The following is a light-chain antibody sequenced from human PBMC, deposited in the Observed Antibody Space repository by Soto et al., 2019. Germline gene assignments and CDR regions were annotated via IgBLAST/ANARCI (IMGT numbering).Light chain of an antibody. J-gene: IGKJ1*01. CDR2: DAS. CDR1: QSVSSY. CDR3: QQYGSSGT. Sequence: EIVLTQSPGTLSLSPGERATLSCRASQSVSSYLAWYQLKPGQAPRLLIYDASNRATGIPARFSGSGSGTDFTLTISRLEPEDFAVYYCQQYGSSGTFGQGTKVDIK. V-gene: IGKV3-20*01.